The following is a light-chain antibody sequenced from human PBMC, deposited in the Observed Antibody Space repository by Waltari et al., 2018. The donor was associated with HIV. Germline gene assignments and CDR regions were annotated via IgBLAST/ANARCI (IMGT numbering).Light chain of an antibody. Sequence: QSVLTQPPSASGTPGQRVTISCSGSRSNIGSNTVNWYQQLPGTAPKLLIYSNNQRPSGVPDRFSGSKSGNSASLAISGLQSEVEADYYCATWDDSLNGPVFGGGTQLTVL. V-gene: IGLV1-44*01. CDR3: ATWDDSLNGPV. CDR1: RSNIGSNT. J-gene: IGLJ2*01. CDR2: SNN.